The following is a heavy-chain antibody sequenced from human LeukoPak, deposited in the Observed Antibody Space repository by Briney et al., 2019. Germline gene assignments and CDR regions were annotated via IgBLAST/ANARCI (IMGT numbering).Heavy chain of an antibody. Sequence: GGSLRLSCAASGFTFSSYWMSWVRQAPGMGLEWVANIKQDGSEKYYVDSVKGRFTISRDNAKNSLYLQMNSLRAEDTAVYYCARPSMVRGALYYFDYWGQGTLVTVSS. CDR3: ARPSMVRGALYYFDY. CDR2: IKQDGSEK. J-gene: IGHJ4*02. V-gene: IGHV3-7*03. CDR1: GFTFSSYW. D-gene: IGHD3-10*01.